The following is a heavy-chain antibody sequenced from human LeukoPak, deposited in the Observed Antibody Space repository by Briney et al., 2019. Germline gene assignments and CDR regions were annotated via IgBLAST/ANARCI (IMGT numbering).Heavy chain of an antibody. CDR1: GFSLSTSGVG. CDR2: IYWDDDK. J-gene: IGHJ3*02. Sequence: SGPTLVKPTQTLTLTCTFSGFSLSTSGVGVGWIRQPPGKALEWLALIYWDDDKRYSPSLKSRLTITKDTSKNQVVLTMTNMDPVDTATYYCAHYYYDSSGYYILDDAFDIWGQGTMVTVSS. V-gene: IGHV2-5*02. CDR3: AHYYYDSSGYYILDDAFDI. D-gene: IGHD3-22*01.